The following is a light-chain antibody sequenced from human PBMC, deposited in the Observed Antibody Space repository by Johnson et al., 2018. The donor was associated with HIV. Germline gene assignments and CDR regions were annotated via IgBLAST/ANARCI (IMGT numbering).Light chain of an antibody. CDR2: ENN. CDR1: SSNIGNNY. Sequence: HSVLTQPPSVSAAPGQQVTISCSGSSSNIGNNYVSWYQQLPGTAPKLLIYENNKRPSGIPDLFSGSKSGPSATLGISGLQPGDEADYYCGTWDNSLSAGVFGSGTKVTVL. CDR3: GTWDNSLSAGV. V-gene: IGLV1-51*02. J-gene: IGLJ1*01.